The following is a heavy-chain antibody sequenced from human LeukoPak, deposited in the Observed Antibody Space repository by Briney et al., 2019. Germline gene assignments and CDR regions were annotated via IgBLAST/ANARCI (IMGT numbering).Heavy chain of an antibody. D-gene: IGHD3-22*01. CDR1: GGTFSSYA. CDR3: ASPTYYYDSSGYRYYFDY. V-gene: IGHV1-69*13. CDR2: IIPIFGTA. Sequence: ASVKVSCKASGGTFSSYAISWVRQAPGQGLEWMGGIIPIFGTANYAQKFQGRVTITADESTSTAYMELSSLRSEDTAAYYCASPTYYYDSSGYRYYFDYWGQGTLVTVSS. J-gene: IGHJ4*02.